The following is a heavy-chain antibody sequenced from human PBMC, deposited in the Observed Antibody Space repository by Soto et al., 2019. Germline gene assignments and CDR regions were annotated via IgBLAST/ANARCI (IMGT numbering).Heavy chain of an antibody. Sequence: LSLTCTVSGGSISSYYWSWIRQPPGKGLEWIGYIYYSGSTNYNPSLKSRVTISVDTSKNQFSLKLSSVTAADTAVYYCARDRYYYDSSGYGRYFDYWGQGTLVTVSS. CDR2: IYYSGST. V-gene: IGHV4-59*12. CDR3: ARDRYYYDSSGYGRYFDY. D-gene: IGHD3-22*01. J-gene: IGHJ4*02. CDR1: GGSISSYY.